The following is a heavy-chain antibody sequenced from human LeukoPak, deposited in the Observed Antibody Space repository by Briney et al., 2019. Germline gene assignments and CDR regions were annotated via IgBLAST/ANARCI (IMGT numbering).Heavy chain of an antibody. V-gene: IGHV3-23*01. CDR2: IGGRDSGT. CDR3: ASTLNYDFWSGDYYYYNGMDV. CDR1: GFTFSNYA. D-gene: IGHD3-3*01. J-gene: IGHJ6*01. Sequence: PGGSLRLSCAASGFTFSNYAMSWVRQAPGTGLEWVSAIGGRDSGTYYADSVKGRFTVSRDDPKHTLYLQMNTPRVVDTAVYYCASTLNYDFWSGDYYYYNGMDVWGQGTTVTVSS.